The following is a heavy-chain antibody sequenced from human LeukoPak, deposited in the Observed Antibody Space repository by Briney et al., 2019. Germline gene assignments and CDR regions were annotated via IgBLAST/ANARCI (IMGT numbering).Heavy chain of an antibody. V-gene: IGHV3-30*18. D-gene: IGHD4-17*01. CDR3: AKGDDYGDYGSDY. Sequence: GGSLRLSCAASGFTFSGYGMHWVRQAPGKGLEWVAVISYDGSNKYYADSVKGRFTISRDNSKNTLYLQMNSLRAEDTAVYYCAKGDDYGDYGSDYWGQGTLVTVSS. CDR2: ISYDGSNK. J-gene: IGHJ4*02. CDR1: GFTFSGYG.